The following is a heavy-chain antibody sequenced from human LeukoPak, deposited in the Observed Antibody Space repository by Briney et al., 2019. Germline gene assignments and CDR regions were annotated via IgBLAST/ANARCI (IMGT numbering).Heavy chain of an antibody. J-gene: IGHJ5*02. CDR3: ARGLLEWPRDEPGGFAP. V-gene: IGHV3-48*01. CDR1: GFIFRSYS. Sequence: GGSLRLSCASSGFIFRSYSMNWVRQAPGKGLEWISYIDSRGRSTYYADSVKGGFTITRDNAKNSLYLQMSSLRAEDAALYYCARGLLEWPRDEPGGFAPWGQGTLVTVSS. CDR2: IDSRGRST. D-gene: IGHD3-3*01.